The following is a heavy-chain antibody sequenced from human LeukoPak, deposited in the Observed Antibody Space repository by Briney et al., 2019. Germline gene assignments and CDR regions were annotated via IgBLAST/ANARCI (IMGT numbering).Heavy chain of an antibody. CDR2: ISGSTGRT. D-gene: IGHD3-3*01. Sequence: GGSLRLSCAASGFTFSTYAMSWVRQAPGKGLEWVSAISGSTGRTYYADSVKGRFTISRDNSKDSLYLQMNSLRAEDTAVYYCASGVVDYWGQGTLVTVSS. CDR1: GFTFSTYA. J-gene: IGHJ4*02. V-gene: IGHV3-23*01. CDR3: ASGVVDY.